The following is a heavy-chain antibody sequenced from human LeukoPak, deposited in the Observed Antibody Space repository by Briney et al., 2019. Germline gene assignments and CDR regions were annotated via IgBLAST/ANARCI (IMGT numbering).Heavy chain of an antibody. V-gene: IGHV1-8*01. D-gene: IGHD3-10*01. Sequence: ASVKVSRKASGYTFTSYDINWVRQATGQGLEWMGWLNPNSGNTGYAQKFQGRVTMTRNTSISTAYMELSSLRSQDTAVYYCARDRALLWFGEPHNWFDPWGQGTLVTVSS. CDR3: ARDRALLWFGEPHNWFDP. J-gene: IGHJ5*02. CDR2: LNPNSGNT. CDR1: GYTFTSYD.